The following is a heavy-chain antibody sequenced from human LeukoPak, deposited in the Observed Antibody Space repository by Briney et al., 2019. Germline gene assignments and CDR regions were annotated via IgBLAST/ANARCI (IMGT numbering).Heavy chain of an antibody. Sequence: PGGSLRLSCAASGFTCSTYWMHWVRQAPGKGLVWVSRINGDGTTTNYADAVKGRFTISRDNAKNTLYLQMNNLRVEDTAVYYCTRAISVNWGQGTLVTVSS. CDR1: GFTCSTYW. V-gene: IGHV3-74*01. CDR2: INGDGTTT. D-gene: IGHD3-3*01. J-gene: IGHJ4*02. CDR3: TRAISVN.